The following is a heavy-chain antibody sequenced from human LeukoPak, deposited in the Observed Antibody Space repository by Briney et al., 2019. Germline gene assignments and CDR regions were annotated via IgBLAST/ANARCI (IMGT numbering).Heavy chain of an antibody. J-gene: IGHJ4*02. CDR1: GFTFSSYG. D-gene: IGHD3-22*01. Sequence: TGGSLRLTCAASGFTFSSYGMHWVRQAPGKGLEWVAVIWYDGSNKYYADSVKGRFTISRDNSKNTLYLQMNSLRAEDTAVYYCAGTYYYDSNEPFDYWGQGTLVTVSS. CDR3: AGTYYYDSNEPFDY. CDR2: IWYDGSNK. V-gene: IGHV3-33*01.